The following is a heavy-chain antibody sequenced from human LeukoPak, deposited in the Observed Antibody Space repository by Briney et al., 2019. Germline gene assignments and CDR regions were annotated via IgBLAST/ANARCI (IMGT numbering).Heavy chain of an antibody. V-gene: IGHV6-1*01. CDR3: ARCISSGSSPYTSFDP. CDR2: TYYRSKWYN. CDR1: GGSVSGNSAA. J-gene: IGHJ5*02. Sequence: SQTLSLTCAISGGSVSGNSAAWNWIRQSPSRGLEWLARTYYRSKWYNDYAVSVKSRITINPDTSKNQFSLQLNSVTPEDTAVYYCARCISSGSSPYTSFDPSGQGTLLTVSS. D-gene: IGHD1-26*01.